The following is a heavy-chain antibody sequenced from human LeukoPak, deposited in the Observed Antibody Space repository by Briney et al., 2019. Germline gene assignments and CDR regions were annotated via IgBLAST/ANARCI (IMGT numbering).Heavy chain of an antibody. CDR1: GFTFNSYW. Sequence: GGSLRLSCAASGFTFNSYWMSWVRQAPGKGLEWVANIKQDGSEKYYVDSVKGRFTISRDNAKNSRYLQMNSLRAEDTAVYYCARDVTPPYCSSSSCYYPPYYMDVWGKGTTVTVSS. J-gene: IGHJ6*03. V-gene: IGHV3-7*01. CDR3: ARDVTPPYCSSSSCYYPPYYMDV. D-gene: IGHD2-2*01. CDR2: IKQDGSEK.